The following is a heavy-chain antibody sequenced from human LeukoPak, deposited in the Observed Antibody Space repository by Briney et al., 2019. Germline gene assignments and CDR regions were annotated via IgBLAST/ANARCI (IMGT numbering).Heavy chain of an antibody. V-gene: IGHV4-59*01. CDR1: GGSISSYY. Sequence: PSETLSLTCTVSGGSISSYYWSWIRQPPGKGLEWIGYIYYSGSTNYNPSLKSRVTISVDTSKNQFSLKLSSVTAADTAVYYCAGYGGNPPLHKDYWGQGTLVTVSS. CDR2: IYYSGST. D-gene: IGHD4-23*01. J-gene: IGHJ4*02. CDR3: AGYGGNPPLHKDY.